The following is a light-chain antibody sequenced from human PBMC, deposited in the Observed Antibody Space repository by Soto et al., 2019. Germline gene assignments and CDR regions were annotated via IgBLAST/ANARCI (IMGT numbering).Light chain of an antibody. J-gene: IGKJ2*01. CDR2: GAS. CDR3: QQYGSSPPNT. Sequence: ENVLTQSPGTLSLSPGERVTLSCRASQSVSSNSLAWYLQKPGQAPRLLIYGASSRATGIPDRFSGSGSGTDFTLTISRLEPEDFAVYYCQQYGSSPPNTFGQGTKLEIK. V-gene: IGKV3-20*01. CDR1: QSVSSNS.